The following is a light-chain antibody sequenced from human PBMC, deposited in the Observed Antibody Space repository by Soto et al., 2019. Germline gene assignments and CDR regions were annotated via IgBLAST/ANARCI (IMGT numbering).Light chain of an antibody. Sequence: EIVLTQSPVTLSLSPGERATLSCRASQSVTNSLAWYQQKPGQAPRLFIYGASSRATGIPDRFSGSGSGTDFTLTISRLEPEDFAVYYCQQYGSSPPITFGQGTRLEI. CDR1: QSVTNS. CDR2: GAS. V-gene: IGKV3-20*01. CDR3: QQYGSSPPIT. J-gene: IGKJ5*01.